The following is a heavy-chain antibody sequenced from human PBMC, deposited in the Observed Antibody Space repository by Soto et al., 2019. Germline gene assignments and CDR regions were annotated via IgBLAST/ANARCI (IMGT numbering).Heavy chain of an antibody. Sequence: QVQLVQSGAEVKKPGSSVKVSCKAPRGTFSSYAISWVRQAPGQGLEWMGGIIPIFGTGNYAQKFQGRVTITADESTSTGYMELSRLRSEDTAVYYCARSQGGSSSLDIYYYYYYGMDVWGQGTTVTVSS. V-gene: IGHV1-69*01. J-gene: IGHJ6*02. D-gene: IGHD2-15*01. CDR2: IIPIFGTG. CDR3: ARSQGGSSSLDIYYYYYYGMDV. CDR1: RGTFSSYA.